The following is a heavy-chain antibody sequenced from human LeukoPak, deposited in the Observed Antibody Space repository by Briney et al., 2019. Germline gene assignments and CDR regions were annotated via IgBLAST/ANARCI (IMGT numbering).Heavy chain of an antibody. Sequence: ASVKVSCKASGYTFTGYYMHWVRQAPGQGLEWMGIINPSGGSTSYAQKFQGRVTMTRDMSTSTVYMELSSLRSEDTAVYYCARLVGERGYSYGYRYYYYYYMDVWGKGTTVTVSS. CDR1: GYTFTGYY. V-gene: IGHV1-46*01. D-gene: IGHD5-18*01. CDR3: ARLVGERGYSYGYRYYYYYYMDV. J-gene: IGHJ6*03. CDR2: INPSGGST.